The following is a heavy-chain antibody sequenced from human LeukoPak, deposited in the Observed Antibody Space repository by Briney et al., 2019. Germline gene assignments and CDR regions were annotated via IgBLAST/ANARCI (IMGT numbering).Heavy chain of an antibody. CDR1: GFTFSSYG. D-gene: IGHD6-19*01. J-gene: IGHJ1*01. CDR2: KWYDGSNK. CDR3: AKGDYSSGWAFQH. Sequence: GGSLRLSCAASGFTFSSYGMHWVRQAPGKGLEWVAVKWYDGSNKYNADSVKGRFTISRDNSKNTLYLQMNSLRAEDTAVYYCAKGDYSSGWAFQHWGQGTLVTVSS. V-gene: IGHV3-33*06.